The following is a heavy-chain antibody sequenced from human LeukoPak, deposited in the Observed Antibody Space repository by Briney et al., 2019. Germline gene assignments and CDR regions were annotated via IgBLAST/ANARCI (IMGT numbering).Heavy chain of an antibody. V-gene: IGHV3-23*01. CDR1: GFTFSSYA. CDR2: ISGSGGST. Sequence: GGSLRLSCAASGFTFSSYAMSWVRQAPGKGLEGVSAISGSGGSTYYADSVKGRFTISRDNSKNTLYLQMNSLRAEDTAVYYCAKGYGDYESFDYWGQGTLVTVSS. CDR3: AKGYGDYESFDY. J-gene: IGHJ4*02. D-gene: IGHD4-17*01.